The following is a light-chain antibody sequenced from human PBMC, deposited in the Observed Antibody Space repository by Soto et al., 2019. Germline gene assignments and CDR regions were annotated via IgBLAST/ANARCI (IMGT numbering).Light chain of an antibody. CDR2: DVS. J-gene: IGLJ2*01. CDR1: SDDVGHYNY. V-gene: IGLV2-14*01. CDR3: SSYTCRRSITLIE. Sequence: QSVLTQPASVSGSPGQSITISCTGTSDDVGHYNYVSWYQQHPGKAPKLMIYDVSNRPSGISNRFSGSKSGNTASLTISGLQAEDEADYYCSSYTCRRSITLIELGGGTKVTV.